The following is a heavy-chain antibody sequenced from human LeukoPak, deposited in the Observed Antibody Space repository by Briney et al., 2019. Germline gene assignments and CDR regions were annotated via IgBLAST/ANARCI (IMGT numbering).Heavy chain of an antibody. Sequence: SETLSLTCAVYGGSFSGYYWSWIRQPPGKGLEWIGEINHSGSTNYNPSLKSRVTISVDTSKNQFSLKLSSVTAADTAVYYCARDWVTTTGLKYYYYMDVWGKGTTVTVSS. J-gene: IGHJ6*03. CDR1: GGSFSGYY. CDR3: ARDWVTTTGLKYYYYMDV. D-gene: IGHD1-1*01. V-gene: IGHV4-34*01. CDR2: INHSGST.